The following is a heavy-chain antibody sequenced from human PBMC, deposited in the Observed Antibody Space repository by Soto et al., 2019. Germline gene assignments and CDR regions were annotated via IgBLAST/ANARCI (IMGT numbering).Heavy chain of an antibody. D-gene: IGHD2-8*02. V-gene: IGHV4-34*01. CDR3: ARDKITGLFDY. CDR2: INNSGST. Sequence: QVQLQQWGAGLLKPSETLSLTCAVYGGSFSGYSWTWIRQPPGTGLEWIGEINNSGSTNYNPSLKSRVTISVDTSKLQFSLNLTSVTAADTAVYYCARDKITGLFDYWGQGTLVTVSS. CDR1: GGSFSGYS. J-gene: IGHJ4*02.